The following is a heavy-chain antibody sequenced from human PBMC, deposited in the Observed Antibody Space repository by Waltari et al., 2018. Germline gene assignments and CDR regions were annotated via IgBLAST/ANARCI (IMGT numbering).Heavy chain of an antibody. Sequence: QLQLQESGPGLVNPSETLSLTCTVSGLSISTSRYYWGWIRQPPGKGLDWIGSLHYGGSSYFNPSLKSRVTISVDTSKNQFSLKLTSVTAADTAVYYCATLPIPLELWYFDLWGRGTLVTVSS. CDR2: LHYGGSS. J-gene: IGHJ2*01. V-gene: IGHV4-39*01. CDR1: GLSISTSRYY. D-gene: IGHD1-7*01. CDR3: ATLPIPLELWYFDL.